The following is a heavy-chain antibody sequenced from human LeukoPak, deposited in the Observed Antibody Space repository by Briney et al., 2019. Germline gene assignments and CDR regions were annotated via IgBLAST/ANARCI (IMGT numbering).Heavy chain of an antibody. CDR3: AKDVLGYCSGGSCYSFDY. V-gene: IGHV3-23*01. D-gene: IGHD2-15*01. CDR1: GFTFSSYA. CDR2: ISGSGGST. Sequence: GGSLRLSCAASGFTFSSYAMSWVRQAPGKGLEWVSAISGSGGSTHHADSVKGRFTISRDNSKNTLYLQMNSLRAEDTAVYYCAKDVLGYCSGGSCYSFDYWGQGTLVTVSS. J-gene: IGHJ4*02.